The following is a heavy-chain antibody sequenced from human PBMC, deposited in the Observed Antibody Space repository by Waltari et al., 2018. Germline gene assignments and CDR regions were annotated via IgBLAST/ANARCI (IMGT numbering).Heavy chain of an antibody. Sequence: QVQLQQRGAGLLRPSENLSLTCAVNGGSLSGSFWSWFRQAPGKGLEWIAEINYGGSANANPSLESRVTISVDTAKNQIFLKMNSVTAADTGLYYCAKQLVDVWDGLGGFDVWGQGTMITVSS. V-gene: IGHV4-34*01. J-gene: IGHJ3*01. D-gene: IGHD3-16*01. CDR1: GGSLSGSF. CDR2: INYGGSA. CDR3: AKQLVDVWDGLGGFDV.